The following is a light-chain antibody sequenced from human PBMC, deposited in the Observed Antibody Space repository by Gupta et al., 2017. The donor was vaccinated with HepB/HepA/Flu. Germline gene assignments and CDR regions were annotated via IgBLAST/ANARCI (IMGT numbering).Light chain of an antibody. Sequence: DIQMTQSPSSLSASVGDRVTITCRASQSISNYLNWYQQKPGKAPKVLIYATSSLQSGVPSRFSGSGSGTDFTLTISSLQPEDFATYYCQQSYSMPLTFGGGTKVDIK. CDR1: QSISNY. V-gene: IGKV1-39*01. CDR2: ATS. CDR3: QQSYSMPLT. J-gene: IGKJ4*01.